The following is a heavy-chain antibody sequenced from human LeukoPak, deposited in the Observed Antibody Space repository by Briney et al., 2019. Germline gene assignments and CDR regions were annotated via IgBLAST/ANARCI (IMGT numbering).Heavy chain of an antibody. CDR1: GGSFSGYH. CDR3: ARGSSSSSGGASYYYGMDV. V-gene: IGHV4-34*01. J-gene: IGHJ6*02. Sequence: SETLSLTCAVYGGSFSGYHWSWIRQPPGKGLEWIGEINHSGSTNYNPSLKSRVTISVDTSKNQFSLKLSSVTAADTAVYYCARGSSSSSGGASYYYGMDVWGQGTTVTVSS. CDR2: INHSGST. D-gene: IGHD6-6*01.